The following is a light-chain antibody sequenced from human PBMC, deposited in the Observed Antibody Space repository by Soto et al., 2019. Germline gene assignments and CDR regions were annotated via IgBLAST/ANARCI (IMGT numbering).Light chain of an antibody. J-gene: IGKJ4*01. CDR3: QQLISYPPVLT. CDR2: DAS. V-gene: IGKV1-9*01. Sequence: DIQLTQSPSFLSASVGDRVTITCRASQGISNYLAWYQQEPGKAPKLLIFDASTLLSGVPSRFSGSGSGTEFTLTISSLQPEDFATYYCQQLISYPPVLTLGGGTKVDIK. CDR1: QGISNY.